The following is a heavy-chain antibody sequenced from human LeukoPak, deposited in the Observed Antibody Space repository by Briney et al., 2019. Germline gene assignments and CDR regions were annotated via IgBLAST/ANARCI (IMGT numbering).Heavy chain of an antibody. CDR2: INHSGST. CDR3: ARDPPISSSSNYYGMDV. D-gene: IGHD6-6*01. CDR1: GGSFSGYY. V-gene: IGHV4-34*01. Sequence: PSETLSLTCAVYGGSFSGYYWSWIRQPPGKGLEWIGEINHSGSTNYNPSLKSRVTISVDTSKNQFSLKLSSVTAADTAVYYCARDPPISSSSNYYGMDVWGQGTTVTVSS. J-gene: IGHJ6*02.